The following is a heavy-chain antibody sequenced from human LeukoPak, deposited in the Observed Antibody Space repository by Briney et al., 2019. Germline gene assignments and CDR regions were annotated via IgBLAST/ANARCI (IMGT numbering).Heavy chain of an antibody. CDR3: ARQNFYRYCRSTSCYRPYYYYYMDV. Sequence: NTSETLSLTCAVYGGSFSGYYWSWIRQPPGKGLEWIGEINHSGSTNYNPSLKSRVTISVDTSKNQFSLKLSSVTAADTTVYYCARQNFYRYCRSTSCYRPYYYYYMDVWGKGTTVTISS. CDR2: INHSGST. J-gene: IGHJ6*03. D-gene: IGHD2-2*01. CDR1: GGSFSGYY. V-gene: IGHV4-34*01.